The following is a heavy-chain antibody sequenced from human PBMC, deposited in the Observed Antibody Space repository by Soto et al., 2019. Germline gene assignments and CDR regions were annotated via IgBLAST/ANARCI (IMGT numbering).Heavy chain of an antibody. J-gene: IGHJ3*02. CDR3: ARDRDYYDSSGYYLHAFDI. CDR1: GGSISSNY. D-gene: IGHD3-22*01. V-gene: IGHV4-4*07. CDR2: IYSSGST. Sequence: QVQLQESGPGLVKPSETLSLTCTVSGGSISSNYWSWIRQPAEKGLAWIGRIYSSGSTNYNPSLKSRVTMSVDPSKSHFSLKLSSVTAADTAVYYCARDRDYYDSSGYYLHAFDIWGQGTMVTVSS.